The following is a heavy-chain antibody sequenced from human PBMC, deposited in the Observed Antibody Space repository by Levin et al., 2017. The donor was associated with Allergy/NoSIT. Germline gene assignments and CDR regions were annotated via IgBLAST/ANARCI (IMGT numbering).Heavy chain of an antibody. J-gene: IGHJ6*03. D-gene: IGHD3-10*01. CDR1: GFTFSSYA. CDR2: ISYDGSNK. V-gene: IGHV3-30-3*01. Sequence: GESLKISCAASGFTFSSYAMHWVRQAPGKGLEWVAVISYDGSNKYYADSVKGRFTISRDNSKNTLYLQMNSLRAEDTAVYYCARDIEYGSGSYYDYYYYYMDVWGKGTTVTVSS. CDR3: ARDIEYGSGSYYDYYYYYMDV.